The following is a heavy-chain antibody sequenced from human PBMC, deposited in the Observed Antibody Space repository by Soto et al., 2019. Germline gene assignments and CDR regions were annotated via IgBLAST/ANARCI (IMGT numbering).Heavy chain of an antibody. V-gene: IGHV3-33*01. CDR1: GFTFSSYG. CDR2: IWYDGSNK. CDR3: ARDRRQGGYYLDY. D-gene: IGHD3-22*01. Sequence: GGSLRLSCAASGFTFSSYGMYWVRQAPGKGLEWVAVIWYDGSNKYYADSVKGRFTISRDNSKNTLYLQMNSLRAEDTAVYYCARDRRQGGYYLDYWGQGTLVTVSS. J-gene: IGHJ4*02.